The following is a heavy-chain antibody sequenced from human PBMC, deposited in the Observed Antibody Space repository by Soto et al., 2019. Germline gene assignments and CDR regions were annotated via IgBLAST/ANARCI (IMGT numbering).Heavy chain of an antibody. J-gene: IGHJ4*02. V-gene: IGHV4-59*08. CDR1: GASISNYY. D-gene: IGHD1-1*01. CDR2: IYYRGST. Sequence: SVPLSLTWTVSGASISNYYWSWISQPTGKGLEWIGYIYYRGSTNYNPSLKSRVTMSVDTSKNQFSLKLSSVTAADTAVYYCASLQGGLTIFDYWGQGALVTGSS. CDR3: ASLQGGLTIFDY.